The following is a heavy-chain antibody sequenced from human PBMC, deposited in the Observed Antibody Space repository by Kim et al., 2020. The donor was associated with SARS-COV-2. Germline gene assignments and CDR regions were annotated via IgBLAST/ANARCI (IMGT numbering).Heavy chain of an antibody. CDR3: AKKSDHSTSWYYFDY. J-gene: IGHJ4*02. Sequence: DTVKGRFTISRENSKNTLYLQMNSLRAEDTAVYYCAKKSDHSTSWYYFDYWGQGTLVTVSS. V-gene: IGHV3-23*01. D-gene: IGHD6-13*01.